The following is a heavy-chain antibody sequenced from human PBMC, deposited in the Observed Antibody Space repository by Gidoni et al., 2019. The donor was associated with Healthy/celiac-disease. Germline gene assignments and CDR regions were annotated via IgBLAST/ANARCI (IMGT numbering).Heavy chain of an antibody. CDR1: GGTFSSYA. J-gene: IGHJ6*02. D-gene: IGHD6-6*01. CDR3: AGGASIAARPAPYGMDV. CDR2: IIPIFGTA. V-gene: IGHV1-69*01. Sequence: QVQLVQSGAEVKKPGSSVTVSCKASGGTFSSYAIRWVRQAPGQGLEWMGGIIPIFGTANYAQKFQGRVTITADESTSTAYMELSSLRSEDTAVYYCAGGASIAARPAPYGMDVWGQGTTVTVSS.